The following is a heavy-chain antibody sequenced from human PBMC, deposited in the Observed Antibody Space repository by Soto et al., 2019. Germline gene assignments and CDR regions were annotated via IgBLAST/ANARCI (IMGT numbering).Heavy chain of an antibody. V-gene: IGHV1-69*01. J-gene: IGHJ6*02. CDR2: TIPLSGTT. CDR3: VAELDFGKLSVV. D-gene: IGHD3-10*01. Sequence: QVQLVQSGVEVKKPGSSVRVSCKASGDTFKNSVISWVRQAPGQGLEWMGGTIPLSGTTDYAQKFQGRLTITTDASTTTAYMEVSRLTSEDTAVYYCVAELDFGKLSVVWGQGTTVIVSS. CDR1: GDTFKNSV.